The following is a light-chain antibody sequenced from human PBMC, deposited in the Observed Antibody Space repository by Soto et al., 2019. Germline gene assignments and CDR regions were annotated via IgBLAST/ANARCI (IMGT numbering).Light chain of an antibody. CDR1: SSDVGGYNY. V-gene: IGLV2-14*01. J-gene: IGLJ1*01. Sequence: QSVLTQPASVSGSPGQSITISCTGTSSDVGGYNYVSWYQQYPGKAPKLLIYDVGDRPSGVSNRFSGSKSGNTASLTISGLQAEDEADYYCSSYRSSRSLVFGTGTKVTVL. CDR2: DVG. CDR3: SSYRSSRSLV.